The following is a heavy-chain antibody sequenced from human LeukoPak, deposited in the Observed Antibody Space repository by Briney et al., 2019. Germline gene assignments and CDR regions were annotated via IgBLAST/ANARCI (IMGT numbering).Heavy chain of an antibody. D-gene: IGHD3-16*01. CDR3: ARFFWGFLGDYYYGMDV. CDR2: ISAYNGNT. V-gene: IGHV1-18*01. Sequence: ASVKVSCKASGYTFTSYGISWVRQAPGQGLEWMGWISAYNGNTNYAQKLQGRVTMTTDTSTSTAYMELRSLRSDDTAVYYCARFFWGFLGDYYYGMDVGAKGTRVTVP. J-gene: IGHJ6*04. CDR1: GYTFTSYG.